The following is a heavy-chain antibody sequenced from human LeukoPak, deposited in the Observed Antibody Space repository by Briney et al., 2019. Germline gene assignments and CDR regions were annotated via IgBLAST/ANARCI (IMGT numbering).Heavy chain of an antibody. CDR3: AKGRRMGRYYYYGMDV. D-gene: IGHD2-15*01. Sequence: GGSLRLSCAVSGFTFSRYNMNWVRQAPGKGLEWVSSISSSSMYIFYADSVKGRFTISRDNAKNSLFLQMNSLRAEDTAVYYCAKGRRMGRYYYYGMDVWGQGTTVTVSS. CDR1: GFTFSRYN. CDR2: ISSSSMYI. V-gene: IGHV3-21*01. J-gene: IGHJ6*02.